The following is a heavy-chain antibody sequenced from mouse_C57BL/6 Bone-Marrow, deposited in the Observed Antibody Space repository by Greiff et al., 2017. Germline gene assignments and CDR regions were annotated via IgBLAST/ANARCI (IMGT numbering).Heavy chain of an antibody. D-gene: IGHD2-1*01. CDR1: GYAFTNYL. CDR2: INPGSGGT. J-gene: IGHJ2*01. V-gene: IGHV1-54*01. CDR3: ASGGYYGNRFDY. Sequence: VQLQESGAELVRPGTSVKVSCKASGYAFTNYLIAWVKQRPGQGLEWIGVINPGSGGTNYNEKFKGKATLTADKSSSTAYMQLSSLTSEDSAVYFCASGGYYGNRFDYWGQGTTLTVSS.